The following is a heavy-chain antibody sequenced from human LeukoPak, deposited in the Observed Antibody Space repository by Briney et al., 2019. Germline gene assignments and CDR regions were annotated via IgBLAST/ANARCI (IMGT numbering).Heavy chain of an antibody. V-gene: IGHV1-2*02. CDR1: GYTFTGYY. CDR3: ARDLYCSGGSCCPR. D-gene: IGHD2-15*01. Sequence: GASVKVSCKASGYTFTGYYMHWVRQAPGQGLEWMGWINPNSGGTNYAQKFQGRVTMTRDTSISTAYMELSRLRSDDTAVYYCARDLYCSGGSCCPRWGQGTLVTVSS. J-gene: IGHJ4*02. CDR2: INPNSGGT.